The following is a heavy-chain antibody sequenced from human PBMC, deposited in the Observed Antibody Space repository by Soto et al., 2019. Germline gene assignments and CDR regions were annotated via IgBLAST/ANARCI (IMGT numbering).Heavy chain of an antibody. CDR2: IYYSGST. J-gene: IGHJ6*03. Sequence: SSETLSLTCTVSGGSISSYYWSWIRQPPGKGLEWIGYIYYSGSTNYNPSLKSRVTISVDTSKNQFSLKLSSVTAADTAVYYCARALYYGDPHLYYYYYYMDVWGKGTTVTVSS. D-gene: IGHD4-17*01. CDR3: ARALYYGDPHLYYYYYYMDV. V-gene: IGHV4-59*01. CDR1: GGSISSYY.